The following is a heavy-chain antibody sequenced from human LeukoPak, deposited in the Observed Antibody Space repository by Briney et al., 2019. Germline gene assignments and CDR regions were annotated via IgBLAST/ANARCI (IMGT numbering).Heavy chain of an antibody. CDR2: IHTSGST. CDR1: GGSISSYY. V-gene: IGHV4-4*07. Sequence: PSETLSLTCTVSGGSISSYYWSWIRQPAGKGLEWIGRIHTSGSTNYNPSLKSRVTMSVDTSKKQFSLKLTSVTAADTAVYYCASILRYFDWFVDYWGQGTLVTVSS. CDR3: ASILRYFDWFVDY. D-gene: IGHD3-9*01. J-gene: IGHJ4*02.